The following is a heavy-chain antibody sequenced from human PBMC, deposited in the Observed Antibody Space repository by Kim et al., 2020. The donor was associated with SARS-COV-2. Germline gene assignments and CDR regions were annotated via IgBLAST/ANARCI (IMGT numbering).Heavy chain of an antibody. D-gene: IGHD4-17*01. CDR2: ISYDGSNK. V-gene: IGHV3-33*05. CDR3: ARDLVVGLYDYGDYGPAPRYYYYGMDV. CDR1: GFTFSSYG. J-gene: IGHJ6*02. Sequence: GGSLRLSCAASGFTFSSYGMHWVRQAPGKGLEWVAVISYDGSNKYYADSVKGRFTISRDNSKNTLYLQMNSLRAEDTAVYYFARDLVVGLYDYGDYGPAPRYYYYGMDVWGQGTTVTVSS.